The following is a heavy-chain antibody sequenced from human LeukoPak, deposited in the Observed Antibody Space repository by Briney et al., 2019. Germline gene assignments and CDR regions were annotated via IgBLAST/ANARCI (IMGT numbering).Heavy chain of an antibody. CDR3: AKAPYSSSSYYFDY. J-gene: IGHJ4*02. CDR1: GFTFSGYA. CDR2: ISGSGGGT. Sequence: GGSLRLSCAASGFTFSGYAMSWARQAPGKGLEWVSAISGSGGGTYYADSVKGRFTISRDNSKNTLYLQMNSLRAEDTAVYYCAKAPYSSSSYYFDYWGQGTLVTVSS. D-gene: IGHD6-6*01. V-gene: IGHV3-23*01.